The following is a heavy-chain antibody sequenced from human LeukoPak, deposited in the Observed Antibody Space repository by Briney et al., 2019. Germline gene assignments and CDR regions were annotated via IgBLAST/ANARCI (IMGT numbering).Heavy chain of an antibody. CDR1: GFSFSTYW. CDR2: IKSRTDGGTA. J-gene: IGHJ3*02. Sequence: GGSLRLSCRASGFSFSTYWMNWVRQAPGKGLEWVGHIKSRTDGGTAEYAAPVKGRFTISRDDSKNTLYLQMNSLKTEDTAVYYCSTRYYDTSGDTRGIWGQGTMVTVSS. V-gene: IGHV3-15*01. CDR3: STRYYDTSGDTRGI. D-gene: IGHD3-22*01.